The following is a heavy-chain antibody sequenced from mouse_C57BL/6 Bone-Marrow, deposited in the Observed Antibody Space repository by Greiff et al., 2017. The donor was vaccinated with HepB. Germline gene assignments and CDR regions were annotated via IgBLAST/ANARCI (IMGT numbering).Heavy chain of an antibody. Sequence: VQLQESGPGLVAPSQSLSITCTVSGFSLTSYAISWVRQPPGKGLEWLGVIWTGGGTNYNSALKSRLSISKDNSKSQVFLKMNSLQTDDTARYYCARGYDYVIHYAMDYWGQGTSVTVSS. CDR2: IWTGGGT. J-gene: IGHJ4*01. CDR1: GFSLTSYA. V-gene: IGHV2-9-1*01. D-gene: IGHD2-4*01. CDR3: ARGYDYVIHYAMDY.